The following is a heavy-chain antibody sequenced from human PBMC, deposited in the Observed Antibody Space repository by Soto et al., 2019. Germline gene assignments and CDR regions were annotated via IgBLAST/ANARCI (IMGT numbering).Heavy chain of an antibody. CDR2: INHSGST. D-gene: IGHD6-6*01. V-gene: IGHV4-34*01. CDR1: GGSFSGYY. CDR3: ATTARPINWFDP. J-gene: IGHJ5*02. Sequence: SETLSLTCAVYGGSFSGYYWSWIRQPPGKGLEWIGEINHSGSTNYNPSLKSRVTISVDTSKNQFSLKLSSVTAADTAVYYCATTARPINWFDPRGQGTLVTVSS.